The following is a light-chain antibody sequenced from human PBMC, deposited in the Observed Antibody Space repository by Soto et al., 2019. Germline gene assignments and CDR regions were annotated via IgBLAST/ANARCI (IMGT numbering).Light chain of an antibody. J-gene: IGKJ3*01. V-gene: IGKV1-39*01. CDR3: QQSYSTPFT. CDR2: AAS. CDR1: QSISSY. Sequence: DIQMTQSPSSLSASVGDRVTITCRASQSISSYLNWYQQKPGKAPKLLIYAASSLQSGVTSRFSGSGSGTDFTLTIRSLQPEDFATYYCQQSYSTPFTFGPGTKVDIK.